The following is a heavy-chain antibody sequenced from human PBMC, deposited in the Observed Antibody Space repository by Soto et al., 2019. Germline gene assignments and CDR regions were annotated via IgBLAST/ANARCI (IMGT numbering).Heavy chain of an antibody. Sequence: QVQLVESGGGVVQPGRSLRLSCAASGFTFSNFGMHWVRQAPGKGLEWAAVVSYDGSSKHYADSVKGRFTISRDNSKNTVYLQMDSLRAEDTAVYYFAKTITIFRVSAYSGVSRGRGALIDSWGQGTLVSFSS. D-gene: IGHD3-3*01. J-gene: IGHJ4*02. CDR3: AKTITIFRVSAYSGVSRGRGALIDS. CDR2: VSYDGSSK. V-gene: IGHV3-30*18. CDR1: GFTFSNFG.